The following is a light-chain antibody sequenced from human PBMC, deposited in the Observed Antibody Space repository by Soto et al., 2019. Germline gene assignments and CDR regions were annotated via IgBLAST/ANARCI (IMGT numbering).Light chain of an antibody. CDR1: QSVSSNY. Sequence: EIVLTQSPGTLSLSPGERATLSCRASQSVSSNYLAWYQRKPGQAPRLLIYGASSRATDIPARFSGSGSGTDSTFTITRLEQEDFAVYFCQQYGSSPPTFGQGTKVESK. V-gene: IGKV3-20*01. CDR3: QQYGSSPPT. J-gene: IGKJ1*01. CDR2: GAS.